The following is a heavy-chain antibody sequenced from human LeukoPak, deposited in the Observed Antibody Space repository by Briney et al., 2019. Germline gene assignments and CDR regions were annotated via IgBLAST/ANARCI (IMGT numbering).Heavy chain of an antibody. Sequence: SEALSLTFAVYGGSISGYYWSWIRPPAGKGGEGIGGINHSGRSNYKQSLKSRVTISVDTCKNQYSLKLSSVTAADTAVYYCARGTYYYDSSGYYYADDYWGQGTLGTVS. CDR2: INHSGRS. CDR1: GGSISGYY. D-gene: IGHD3-22*01. J-gene: IGHJ4*02. V-gene: IGHV4-34*01. CDR3: ARGTYYYDSSGYYYADDY.